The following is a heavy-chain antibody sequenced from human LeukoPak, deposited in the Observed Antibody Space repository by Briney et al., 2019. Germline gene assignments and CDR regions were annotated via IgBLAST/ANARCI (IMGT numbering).Heavy chain of an antibody. CDR3: ARVWSNYYYYYMDV. J-gene: IGHJ6*03. D-gene: IGHD3-3*01. Sequence: PSETLSLTCAVYGGSFSGYYWSWIRQPPGKGLEWIGEINHSGSTNYNPSLKSRVTISVDTPKNQFSLKLSSVTAADTAVYYCARVWSNYYYYYMDVWGKGTTVTVSS. V-gene: IGHV4-34*01. CDR2: INHSGST. CDR1: GGSFSGYY.